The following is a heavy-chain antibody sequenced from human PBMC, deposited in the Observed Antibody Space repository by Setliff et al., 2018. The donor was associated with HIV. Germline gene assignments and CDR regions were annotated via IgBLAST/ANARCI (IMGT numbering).Heavy chain of an antibody. D-gene: IGHD1-1*01. CDR1: GYTFSDYF. CDR2: ISPDNANT. Sequence: ASVKVSCKASGYTFSDYFMHWVRQAPGQGLEWMGWISPDNANTRISQKFRGSVTMTRDRSINTAYMEFTGLTSDDTAVYYCARQLSNSFDYWGQGTLVTVSS. V-gene: IGHV1-2*02. J-gene: IGHJ4*02. CDR3: ARQLSNSFDY.